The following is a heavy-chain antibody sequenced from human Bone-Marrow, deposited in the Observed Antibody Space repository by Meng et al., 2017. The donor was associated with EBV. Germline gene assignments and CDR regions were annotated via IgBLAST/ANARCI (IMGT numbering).Heavy chain of an antibody. CDR2: INVGVAYT. Sequence: QGQLLQSGAEVKKPGASVKVYCKASGYAFTNYILHWVRQAPGQRLEWMGWINVGVAYTKYSQKFQGRVTISSDTSATTGYMELSSLRSEDTAVYYCVRGPPVGVPGPGDYWGQGTLVTVSS. CDR3: VRGPPVGVPGPGDY. J-gene: IGHJ4*02. V-gene: IGHV1-3*01. D-gene: IGHD2-21*01. CDR1: GYAFTNYI.